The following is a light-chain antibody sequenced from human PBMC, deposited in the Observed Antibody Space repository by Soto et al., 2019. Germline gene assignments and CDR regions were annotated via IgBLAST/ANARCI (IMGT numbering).Light chain of an antibody. CDR2: GAS. Sequence: EVVMTQSPATLSVSPGERATLSCRASQSVTTNMAWYQQKPGQAPRLLIYGASTRATGIPARFSGSGSGTDFTLTISSLQSEDFAVYYCQQYNNWPVWTYGEETKVNI. CDR3: QQYNNWPVWT. J-gene: IGKJ1*01. CDR1: QSVTTN. V-gene: IGKV3-15*01.